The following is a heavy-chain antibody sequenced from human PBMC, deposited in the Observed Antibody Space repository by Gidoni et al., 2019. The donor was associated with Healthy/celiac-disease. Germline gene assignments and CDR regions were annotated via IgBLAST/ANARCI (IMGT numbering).Heavy chain of an antibody. Sequence: QLQLQESGPGLVKPSETLSLTCTVSGGSISSSSYYWGWIRQPPGKGLEWIGSIYYSGSTYYNPSLKSRVTISVDTSKNQFSLKLSSVTAADTAVYYCARHRAGIAVAGIDYWGQGTLVTVSS. V-gene: IGHV4-39*01. CDR1: GGSISSSSYY. CDR3: ARHRAGIAVAGIDY. J-gene: IGHJ4*02. D-gene: IGHD6-19*01. CDR2: IYYSGST.